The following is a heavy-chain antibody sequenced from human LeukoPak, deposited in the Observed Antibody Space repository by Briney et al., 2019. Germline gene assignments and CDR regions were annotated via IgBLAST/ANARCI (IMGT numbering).Heavy chain of an antibody. Sequence: SETLSLTCTVSGVSISNYYWSWIRQPAGKGLEWIGRKYARGSSNYNPPVQSRVTMSVDTSKNQFSLKLRSVTAADTAVYYCARGRYCSADICTGGDSFDIWGQGTMVSVSP. CDR2: KYARGSS. J-gene: IGHJ3*02. D-gene: IGHD2-15*01. CDR3: ARGRYCSADICTGGDSFDI. CDR1: GVSISNYY. V-gene: IGHV4-4*07.